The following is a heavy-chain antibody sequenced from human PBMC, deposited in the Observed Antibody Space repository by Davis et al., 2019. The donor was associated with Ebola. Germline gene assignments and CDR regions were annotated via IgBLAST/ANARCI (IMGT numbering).Heavy chain of an antibody. CDR1: GGSFSGYY. CDR2: INHSGST. V-gene: IGHV4-34*01. J-gene: IGHJ6*02. Sequence: SETLSLTCAVYGGSFSGYYWSWIRQPPGKGLKWIGEINHSGSTNYNPSLKSRVTISVDTSKNQFSLKLSSVTAADTAVYYCARVGNPYYYYGMDVWGQGTTVTVSS. CDR3: ARVGNPYYYYGMDV. D-gene: IGHD1-14*01.